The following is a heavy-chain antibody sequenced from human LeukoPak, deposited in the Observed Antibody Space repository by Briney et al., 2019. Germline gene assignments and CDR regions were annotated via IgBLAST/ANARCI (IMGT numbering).Heavy chain of an antibody. CDR2: LTSDGSST. CDR1: GFSVSRNG. D-gene: IGHD4-11*01. J-gene: IGHJ4*02. Sequence: GGSLRPSCAASGFSVSRNGVHWGRQAAGKGLVWVSRLTSDGSSTDSADSVRCRFTNSKDNAKNTLYLQMNSLRAEGTALYCCARGRLDYWGQGTLVTVSS. CDR3: ARGRLDY. V-gene: IGHV3-74*01.